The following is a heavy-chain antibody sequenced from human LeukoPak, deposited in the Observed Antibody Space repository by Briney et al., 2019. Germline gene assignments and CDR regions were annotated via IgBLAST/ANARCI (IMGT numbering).Heavy chain of an antibody. Sequence: PGGSLRLSCVVSGIKLSNYGMSWVRQAPGKGLEWVSYISSSGSTIYYADSVKGRFTISRDNAKNSLYLQMNSLRAEDTAVYYCASGYDWKSEGQGYFDYWGQGTLVTVSS. V-gene: IGHV3-11*01. J-gene: IGHJ4*02. D-gene: IGHD5-12*01. CDR1: GIKLSNYG. CDR2: ISSSGSTI. CDR3: ASGYDWKSEGQGYFDY.